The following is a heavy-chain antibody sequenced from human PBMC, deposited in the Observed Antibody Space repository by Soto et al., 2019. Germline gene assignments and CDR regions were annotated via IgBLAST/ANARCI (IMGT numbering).Heavy chain of an antibody. V-gene: IGHV3-7*01. J-gene: IGHJ5*02. D-gene: IGHD3-3*01. CDR1: GFTFSSYW. CDR2: IKQDGSEK. CDR3: ARDRDDFWSGSLRFDP. Sequence: EVQLVESGGGLVQPGGSLRLSCAASGFTFSSYWMSWVRQAPGKGLEWVANIKQDGSEKYYVDSVKGRFTISRDNAKNSLYLQMNSLRAEDTAVYYRARDRDDFWSGSLRFDPWGQGTLVTVSS.